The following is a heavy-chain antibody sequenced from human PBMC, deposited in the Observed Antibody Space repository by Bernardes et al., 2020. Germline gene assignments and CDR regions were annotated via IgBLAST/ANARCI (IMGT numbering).Heavy chain of an antibody. CDR1: GGSFSGYY. CDR2: INHSGST. J-gene: IGHJ4*02. V-gene: IGHV4-34*01. Sequence: SETLSLTCAVYGGSFSGYYWSWIRQPPGKGLEWIGEINHSGSTNYNPSLKSRVTISVDTSKNQFSLKLSSVTAADTAVYYCASGGDYDILTGYPPTDYWGQGTLVTVSS. CDR3: ASGGDYDILTGYPPTDY. D-gene: IGHD3-9*01.